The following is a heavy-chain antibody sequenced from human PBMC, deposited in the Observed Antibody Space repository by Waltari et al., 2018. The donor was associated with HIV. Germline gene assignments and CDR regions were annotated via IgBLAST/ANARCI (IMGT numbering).Heavy chain of an antibody. CDR1: GFTSSRYW. J-gene: IGHJ6*02. CDR3: ARGQYYSMDV. Sequence: EVQVVGSGGGLVQHGGSLRISCSAPGFTSSRYWIPWVRQAPGKGLVWVSGINRDGSTIRYADSVKGRFTISRDNAKNTLYLQMNSLRAEDTALYYCARGQYYSMDVWGQGTTVTVSS. V-gene: IGHV3-74*01. CDR2: INRDGSTI. D-gene: IGHD3-10*01.